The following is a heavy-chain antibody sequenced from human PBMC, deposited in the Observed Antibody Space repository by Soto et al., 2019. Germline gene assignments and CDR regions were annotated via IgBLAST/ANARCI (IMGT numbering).Heavy chain of an antibody. Sequence: SETLSLTCAVSSASISSANWWNWVRQPPGKGLEWIGEIHHSGSTNYNPSLKGRVAISVDKSKNQVSLRLNSVTAADTAFYYCARVQPGCSSSGCYYDHWGQGTLVTVSS. CDR2: IHHSGST. D-gene: IGHD2-2*01. CDR1: SASISSANW. CDR3: ARVQPGCSSSGCYYDH. J-gene: IGHJ5*02. V-gene: IGHV4-4*02.